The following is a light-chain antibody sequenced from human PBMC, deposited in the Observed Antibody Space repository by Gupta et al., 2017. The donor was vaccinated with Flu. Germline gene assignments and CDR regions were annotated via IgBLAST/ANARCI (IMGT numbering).Light chain of an antibody. CDR2: ENN. J-gene: IGLJ3*02. CDR1: SSNIGNNY. Sequence: QSVLTQPPSVSAAPGQKVTISCSGSSSNIGNNYVSWYQHLPGTAPTLVIYENNKRPSGIPDRVSGSKSGTSATLGITGLQTGDEADYYCGTWDTSLSVWVFGGGTKLTVL. CDR3: GTWDTSLSVWV. V-gene: IGLV1-51*02.